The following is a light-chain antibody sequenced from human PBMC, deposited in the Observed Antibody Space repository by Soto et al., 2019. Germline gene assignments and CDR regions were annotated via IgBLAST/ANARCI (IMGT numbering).Light chain of an antibody. CDR2: DVN. Sequence: QSALIQPASVSGSPGQSITISCTGTTSDVGGYNHVSWFQQHPGKVPKLMIYDVNNRPSGVSNRFSGSKSGNTASLTISGLQAEGEADYYCSSYTNTNTLVFGGGTKLTVL. CDR1: TSDVGGYNH. CDR3: SSYTNTNTLV. J-gene: IGLJ2*01. V-gene: IGLV2-14*01.